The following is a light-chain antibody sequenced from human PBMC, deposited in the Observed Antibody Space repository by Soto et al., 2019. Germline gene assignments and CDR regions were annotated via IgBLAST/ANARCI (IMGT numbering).Light chain of an antibody. CDR2: AAS. J-gene: IGKJ3*01. V-gene: IGKV1-27*01. Sequence: DIQMTQFLSSLSASVGDRVTITCRASRAINDYVAWYQQKPGKSPNLLIFAASSLESGVPSRFSGSGSGTEFTLTISSLQPEDVATYYCQGYKSPPFTFSPGTKVEMK. CDR1: RAINDY. CDR3: QGYKSPPFT.